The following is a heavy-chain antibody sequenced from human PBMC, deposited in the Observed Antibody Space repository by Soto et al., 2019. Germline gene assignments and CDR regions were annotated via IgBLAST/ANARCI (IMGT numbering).Heavy chain of an antibody. J-gene: IGHJ6*02. CDR3: ARASTGGSFYYYHGMDV. V-gene: IGHV4-59*11. Sequence: SETLSLTCTVSGGSISSHYWSWIRQPPGKGLERIGSLTYSGSTNYTPSLKSRVTISSDTSKNRFSLKLSSVTAADTAVYYCARASTGGSFYYYHGMDVWGQGTTGTVAS. CDR2: LTYSGST. D-gene: IGHD2-8*02. CDR1: GGSISSHY.